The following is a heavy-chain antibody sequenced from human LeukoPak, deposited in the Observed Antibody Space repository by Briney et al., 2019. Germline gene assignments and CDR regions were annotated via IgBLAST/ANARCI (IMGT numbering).Heavy chain of an antibody. CDR3: ARIRGYCSSTSCSEFDY. J-gene: IGHJ4*02. Sequence: ASVKVSCKASGYTFTSYGISWVRQAPGQGLEWMGWISAYNGNTNYAQKLLGRVTMTTDTSTSTAYMELRSLRSDDTAVYYCARIRGYCSSTSCSEFDYWGQGTLVTVSS. D-gene: IGHD2-2*01. V-gene: IGHV1-18*01. CDR1: GYTFTSYG. CDR2: ISAYNGNT.